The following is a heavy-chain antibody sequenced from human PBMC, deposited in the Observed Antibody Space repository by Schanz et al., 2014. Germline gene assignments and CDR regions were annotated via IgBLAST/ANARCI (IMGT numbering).Heavy chain of an antibody. J-gene: IGHJ6*02. CDR1: GFTFSGYG. CDR3: AKDDTQVNGMDV. Sequence: EQLLESGGGLVQPGGSLRLSCAASGFTFSGYGMHWVRQAPGKGLEWVAIISYDGRHKNYADSVKGRFTISRDNSKNTLHLQMNSLRVEDTAVYYCAKDDTQVNGMDVWGQGTTVTVSS. CDR2: ISYDGRHK. V-gene: IGHV3-30*18.